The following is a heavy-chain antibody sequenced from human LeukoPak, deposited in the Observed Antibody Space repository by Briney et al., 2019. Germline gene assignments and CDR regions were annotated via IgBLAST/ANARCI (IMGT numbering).Heavy chain of an antibody. CDR1: GFTFSSYG. J-gene: IGHJ4*02. D-gene: IGHD2-21*02. CDR3: AKDISGGDCPDY. V-gene: IGHV3-30*18. Sequence: GGSLRLSCAASGFTFSSYGMHWARQAPGKGLEWVAVISYDGSDKYYADSVKGRFTISRDNSKNTLYLQMNSLRAEDTAVYYCAKDISGGDCPDYWGQGTLVTVSS. CDR2: ISYDGSDK.